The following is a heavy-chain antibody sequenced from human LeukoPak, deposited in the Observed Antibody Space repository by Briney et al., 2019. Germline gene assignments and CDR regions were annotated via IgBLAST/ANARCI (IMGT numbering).Heavy chain of an antibody. CDR1: GGAISSSSYY. V-gene: IGHV4-39*01. CDR2: IYYSGST. D-gene: IGHD2-2*02. CDR3: ARQPPYCSSTSCYNQAFDY. J-gene: IGHJ4*02. Sequence: SETLSLTCTVSGGAISSSSYYSGWIRQPPGKGLEWIGSIYYSGSTYYNPSLKSRVTISVDTSKNQFSLKLSSVTAADTAVYYSARQPPYCSSTSCYNQAFDYWGQGTLVTVSS.